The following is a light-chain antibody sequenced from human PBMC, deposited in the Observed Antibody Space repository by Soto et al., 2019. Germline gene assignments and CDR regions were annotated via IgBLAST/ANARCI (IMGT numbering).Light chain of an antibody. CDR3: QQSYSSPRYT. J-gene: IGKJ2*01. Sequence: DIQMTQSPSSLSASVGDRVTIACRASQSISTYLNWYQQKPGKAPRLLIYAASSLHTGVPSRFSGSGSGTHFTLIISSLQPEDFATYYCQQSYSSPRYTFGQGTRLEIE. CDR1: QSISTY. V-gene: IGKV1-39*01. CDR2: AAS.